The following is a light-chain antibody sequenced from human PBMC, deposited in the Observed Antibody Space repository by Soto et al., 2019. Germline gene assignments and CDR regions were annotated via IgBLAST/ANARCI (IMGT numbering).Light chain of an antibody. CDR3: QQYDKFPIT. CDR2: DAS. CDR1: QNINIW. V-gene: IGKV1-5*01. J-gene: IGKJ5*01. Sequence: DIQMTQSPSTRSASVGDRFTITCRASQNINIWLAWYQQKPGKAPKLLIFDASSLESGVPSRFSGSGSGTEFTLTISSLQPDDFATYYCQQYDKFPITFGQGTRLEI.